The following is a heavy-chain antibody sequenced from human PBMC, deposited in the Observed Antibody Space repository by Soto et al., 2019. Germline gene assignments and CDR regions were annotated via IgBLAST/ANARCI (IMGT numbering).Heavy chain of an antibody. CDR3: ASQIAAATFYYGMDV. V-gene: IGHV1-69*12. D-gene: IGHD6-13*01. Sequence: QVQLVQSGAEVKKPGSSVKVSCKASGGTFSSYAISWVRQAAGQGLEWMGGIIPIFGTANYAQKFQGRVTITADESTSTAYMELSSLRSEDTAVYYCASQIAAATFYYGMDVWGQGTSVTVSS. CDR1: GGTFSSYA. J-gene: IGHJ6*02. CDR2: IIPIFGTA.